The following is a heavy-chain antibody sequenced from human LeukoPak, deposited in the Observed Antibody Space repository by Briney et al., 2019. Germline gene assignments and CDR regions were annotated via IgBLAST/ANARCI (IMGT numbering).Heavy chain of an antibody. CDR1: GGSVNSGGYY. D-gene: IGHD4-17*01. Sequence: PSETLSLTCTVSGGSVNSGGYYWTWIRQHPGKGLEWLGYIYYSGRTYYNPSLKSRITISLDTSKNQFSLNLTSVSAADTAFYFCARSSDYGDYDWGQGTLNTVSS. V-gene: IGHV4-31*03. J-gene: IGHJ4*02. CDR3: ARSSDYGDYD. CDR2: IYYSGRT.